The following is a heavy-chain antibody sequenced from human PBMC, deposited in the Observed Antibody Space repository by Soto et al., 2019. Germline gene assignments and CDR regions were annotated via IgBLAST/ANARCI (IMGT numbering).Heavy chain of an antibody. J-gene: IGHJ6*02. V-gene: IGHV3-23*01. D-gene: IGHD6-6*01. CDR2: ISGSGSST. CDR1: GFTFSSYA. CDR3: GTDSGDSIAAAYGLDV. Sequence: EVQLLESGGGLVQPGRSLRLSCAASGFTFSSYAVSWVRQAPGKGLEWVSAISGSGSSTYYAASVRGRFTISRDTSTNILSLKMNGPSADDTAVYGCGTDSGDSIAAAYGLDVWGQGTTITVS.